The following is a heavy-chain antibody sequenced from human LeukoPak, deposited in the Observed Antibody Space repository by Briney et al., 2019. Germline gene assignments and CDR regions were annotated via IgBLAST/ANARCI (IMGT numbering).Heavy chain of an antibody. CDR2: INPNTGVT. V-gene: IGHV1-2*02. CDR3: ARAGHHDAFDI. J-gene: IGHJ3*02. Sequence: ASVKVSCKASGYTFTGYYMHWVRQAPGQGLTWMGWINPNTGVTNYAQKFQGRVTMTRATSISTAYMELSRLRSDDTAVYYCARAGHHDAFDIWGQGTMVTVSS. CDR1: GYTFTGYY.